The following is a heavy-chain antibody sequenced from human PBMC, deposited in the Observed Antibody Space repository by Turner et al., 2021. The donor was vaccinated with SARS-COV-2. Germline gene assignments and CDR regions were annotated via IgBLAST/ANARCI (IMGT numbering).Heavy chain of an antibody. D-gene: IGHD6-13*01. Sequence: SGAEVKKPGESLKISCKASGYNFPTYWIAWVRQRPGKGLEWMGIIYPDDSDTRYSPSFQGQVTLSADKSINTTYIQWSTLRASDTAMYYCARQEVPSISIDYWGQGSLVTVSP. V-gene: IGHV5-51*01. CDR2: IYPDDSDT. J-gene: IGHJ4*02. CDR1: GYNFPTYW. CDR3: ARQEVPSISIDY.